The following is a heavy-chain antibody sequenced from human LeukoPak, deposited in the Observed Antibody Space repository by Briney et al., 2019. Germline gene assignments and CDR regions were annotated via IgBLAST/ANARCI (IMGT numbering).Heavy chain of an antibody. CDR2: IIPILGIA. Sequence: GSSVKVSCKASGGTFSSYAISWVRQAPGQGLEWMGRIIPILGIANYARKFQGRVTITADKSTSTAYMELSSLRSEDTAVYYCARDWVLRDYGNYYYYYGMDVWGQGTTVTVSS. J-gene: IGHJ6*02. V-gene: IGHV1-69*04. CDR3: ARDWVLRDYGNYYYYYGMDV. CDR1: GGTFSSYA. D-gene: IGHD4-17*01.